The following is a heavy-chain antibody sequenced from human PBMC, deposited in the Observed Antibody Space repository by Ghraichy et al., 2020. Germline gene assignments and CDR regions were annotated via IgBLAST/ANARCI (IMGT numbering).Heavy chain of an antibody. CDR1: GFSFRDSW. CDR2: INNDGKEK. V-gene: IGHV3-7*03. CDR3: ARDPKRGALDY. D-gene: IGHD3-10*01. Sequence: SCKASGFSFRDSWMSWVRQTPEKGLEWVANINNDGKEKYYVDSLKGRFTISRDNGKNSLFLQISSLRVEDTAVYYCARDPKRGALDYWGQGTLVAVSS. J-gene: IGHJ4*02.